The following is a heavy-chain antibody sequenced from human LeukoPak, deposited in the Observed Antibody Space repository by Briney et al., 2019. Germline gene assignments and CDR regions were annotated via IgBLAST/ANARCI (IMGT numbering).Heavy chain of an antibody. CDR1: GFSFSSYA. J-gene: IGHJ4*02. V-gene: IGHV3-23*01. CDR3: ARGGGYDGLYFDY. CDR2: ISGSAGST. D-gene: IGHD6-19*01. Sequence: SGGSLRLSCAASGFSFSSYAMSWVRQAPGKGLEWVSAISGSAGSTYSADSVKGRFTISRDNSKNTQYLQMNSLRAEDAAVYYCARGGGYDGLYFDYWGQGTLVTVPS.